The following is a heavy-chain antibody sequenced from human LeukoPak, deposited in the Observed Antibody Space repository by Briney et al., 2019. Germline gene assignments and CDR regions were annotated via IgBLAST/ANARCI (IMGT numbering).Heavy chain of an antibody. V-gene: IGHV4-4*07. D-gene: IGHD6-19*01. CDR2: IYTSGST. CDR3: ARSPTIAVAGQNWFDP. J-gene: IGHJ5*02. CDR1: GGSISSYY. Sequence: SETLSLTCTVSGGSISSYYWSWIRQPAGKGLEWIGRIYTSGSTNYNPSLKSRVTMSVDTSKNQFSLKLSSVTAADTAVYYCARSPTIAVAGQNWFDPWGQGTLVTASS.